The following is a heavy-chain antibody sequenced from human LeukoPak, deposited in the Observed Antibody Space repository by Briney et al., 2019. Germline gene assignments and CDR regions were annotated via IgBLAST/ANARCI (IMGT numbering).Heavy chain of an antibody. CDR2: INHSGST. D-gene: IGHD2-2*01. V-gene: IGHV4-34*01. J-gene: IGHJ6*04. Sequence: SETLSLTCAVYGGSFSGYYWSWIRQPPGKGLEWIGEINHSGSTNYNPSLKSRVTISVDTSKNQFSLKLSSVTAADTAVYYRARGSTEVPAASTTYGMDVWGKGTTVTVSS. CDR3: ARGSTEVPAASTTYGMDV. CDR1: GGSFSGYY.